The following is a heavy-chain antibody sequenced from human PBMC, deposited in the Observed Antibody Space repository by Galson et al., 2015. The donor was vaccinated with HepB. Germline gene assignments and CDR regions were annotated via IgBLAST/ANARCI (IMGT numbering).Heavy chain of an antibody. CDR3: ARVGRNAGGNSLFDY. Sequence: SLRLSCAASGFTFSSYSMNWVRQAPGKGLEWVSYITSSSTIYYADSVKGRFTISRDNAKNSLYLQMNSLRDEDTAVYYRARVGRNAGGNSLFDYWGQGTLVTVSS. CDR2: ITSSSTI. D-gene: IGHD4-23*01. J-gene: IGHJ4*02. V-gene: IGHV3-48*02. CDR1: GFTFSSYS.